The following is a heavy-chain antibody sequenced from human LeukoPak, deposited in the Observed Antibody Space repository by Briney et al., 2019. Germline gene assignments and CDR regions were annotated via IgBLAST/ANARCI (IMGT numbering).Heavy chain of an antibody. V-gene: IGHV3-23*01. CDR1: GFTFSSYA. CDR3: ATIRQWELLAFDI. Sequence: QPGGSLRLSCAASGFTFSSYAMSWVRQAPGKGLEWVSAISGSGGSTYYADSVKGRFTISRDNSKNTLYLQMNSLRAEGTAVYYCATIRQWELLAFDIWGQGTMVTVSS. J-gene: IGHJ3*02. D-gene: IGHD1-26*01. CDR2: ISGSGGST.